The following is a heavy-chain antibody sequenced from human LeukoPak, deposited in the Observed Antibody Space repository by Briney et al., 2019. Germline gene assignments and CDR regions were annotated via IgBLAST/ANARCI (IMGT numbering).Heavy chain of an antibody. D-gene: IGHD3-16*01. V-gene: IGHV6-1*01. Sequence: TSQTLSLTCAISGDSVSSNSAAWNWIRQSPSRGLEWLGRTYYRSKWYNDYAVSVKSRITINPDTSKNQFSLQLNSVTPEDTAVHYCARVGGEPDAFDIWGQGTMVTVSS. CDR3: ARVGGEPDAFDI. J-gene: IGHJ3*02. CDR1: GDSVSSNSAA. CDR2: TYYRSKWYN.